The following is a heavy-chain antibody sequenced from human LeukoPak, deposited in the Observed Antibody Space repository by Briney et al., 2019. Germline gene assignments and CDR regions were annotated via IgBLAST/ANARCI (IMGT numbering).Heavy chain of an antibody. V-gene: IGHV3-21*01. CDR1: GFTFSSYS. J-gene: IGHJ3*02. CDR2: ISSSSSYI. Sequence: SGGSLRLSCAASGFTFSSYSMNWVRQAPGKGLEWVSSISSSSSYIYYADSVKGRSTISRDNAKNSLYLQMNSLRAEDTAVYYCARLRTGYQYDAFDIWGQGTMVTVSS. D-gene: IGHD3/OR15-3a*01. CDR3: ARLRTGYQYDAFDI.